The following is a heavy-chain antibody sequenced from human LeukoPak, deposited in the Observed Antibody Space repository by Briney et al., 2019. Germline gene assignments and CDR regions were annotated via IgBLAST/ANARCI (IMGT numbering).Heavy chain of an antibody. V-gene: IGHV3-30-3*01. Sequence: GGSLRLSCAASGFIFSNYWMSWVRQAPGKGLEWVAVISYDGSNKYYADSVKGRFTISRDNSKNTLYLQMNSLRAEDTAVYYCARAIHEGYYYDSSGYREYFDYWGQGTLVTVSS. CDR1: GFIFSNYW. CDR2: ISYDGSNK. CDR3: ARAIHEGYYYDSSGYREYFDY. J-gene: IGHJ4*02. D-gene: IGHD3-22*01.